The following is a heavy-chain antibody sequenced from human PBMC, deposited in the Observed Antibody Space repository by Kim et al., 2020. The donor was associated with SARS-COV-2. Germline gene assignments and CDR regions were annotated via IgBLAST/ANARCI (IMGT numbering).Heavy chain of an antibody. Sequence: SETLTLTCTVSGGSFSTSFYYWDWIRQPPGKGLEWIGSISYTGNTHYSPSLESRVTISVDTSNNHLFLTLTSVTDADTSVYYCARPGSSNWGEGSFVIW. D-gene: IGHD6-13*01. V-gene: IGHV4-39*02. CDR3: ARPGSSNWGEGSFVI. CDR1: GGSFSTSFYY. CDR2: ISYTGNT. J-gene: IGHJ3*02.